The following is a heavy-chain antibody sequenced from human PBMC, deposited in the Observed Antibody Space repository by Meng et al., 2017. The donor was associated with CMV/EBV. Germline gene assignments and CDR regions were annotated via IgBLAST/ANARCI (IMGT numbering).Heavy chain of an antibody. J-gene: IGHJ5*02. Sequence: SVKVSCKASGGTFSSYAISWVQQAPGQGLEWMGGIIPIFGTANYAQKFQGRVTITTDESTSTAYMELNSLRAEDTAVYYCAKPDGDYEHGDWFDPWGQGTLVTVSS. D-gene: IGHD4-17*01. CDR3: AKPDGDYEHGDWFDP. CDR1: GGTFSSYA. V-gene: IGHV1-69*05. CDR2: IIPIFGTA.